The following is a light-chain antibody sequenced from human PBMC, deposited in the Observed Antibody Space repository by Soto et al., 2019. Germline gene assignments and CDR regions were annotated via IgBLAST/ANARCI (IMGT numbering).Light chain of an antibody. CDR2: DNN. V-gene: IGLV1-51*01. CDR3: GTWDSGLSVVV. J-gene: IGLJ2*01. CDR1: NSNIGNNY. Sequence: QSVLTQPPAVSAAPGQKVTISCSGSNSNIGNNYVSWYQQLPGAAPRLLIYDNNERPSGIPDRFSGSKSGTSATLGITGLQTGDEADYYCGTWDSGLSVVVFGGGTKLT.